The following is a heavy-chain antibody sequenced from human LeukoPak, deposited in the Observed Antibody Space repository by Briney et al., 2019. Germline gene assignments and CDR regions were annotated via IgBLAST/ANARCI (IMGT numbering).Heavy chain of an antibody. Sequence: PGRSLRLSCAASGFTFSSYAMSWVRQAPGKGLEWVSAISGSGGSTYYADSVKGRFTISRDNSKNTLYLQMNSLRAEDTAVYYCAKSASEKGQLVRYYFDYWGQGTLVTVSS. CDR1: GFTFSSYA. V-gene: IGHV3-23*01. CDR3: AKSASEKGQLVRYYFDY. D-gene: IGHD6-13*01. CDR2: ISGSGGST. J-gene: IGHJ4*02.